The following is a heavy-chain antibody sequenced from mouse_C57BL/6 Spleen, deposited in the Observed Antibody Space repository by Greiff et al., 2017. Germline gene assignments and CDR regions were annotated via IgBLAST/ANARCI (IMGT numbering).Heavy chain of an antibody. V-gene: IGHV1-59*01. CDR1: GYTFTSYW. D-gene: IGHD2-4*01. CDR2: IDPSDSYT. CDR3: ARGHDYDRYAMDY. J-gene: IGHJ4*01. Sequence: QVQLQQPGAELVRPGTSVKLSCKASGYTFTSYWMHWVKQRNGQGLEWIGVIDPSDSYTNYNQKFKGKATLTVDTSSSTAYMQLSSLTSEDSAVYYCARGHDYDRYAMDYWGQGTSVTVSS.